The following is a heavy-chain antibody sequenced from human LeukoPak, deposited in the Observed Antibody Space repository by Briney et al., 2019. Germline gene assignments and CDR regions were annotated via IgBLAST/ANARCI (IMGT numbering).Heavy chain of an antibody. V-gene: IGHV3-53*01. CDR1: GFTFSTYW. J-gene: IGHJ4*02. Sequence: GGSLRLSCAASGFTFSTYWMSWVRQAPGKGLEWVSVIYTGGSTYYADSVKGRFTISRDNSRNTLYLQMNSLRAEDTAVYYCASKVQYWGQGTLVTVSS. CDR2: IYTGGST. D-gene: IGHD1-1*01. CDR3: ASKVQY.